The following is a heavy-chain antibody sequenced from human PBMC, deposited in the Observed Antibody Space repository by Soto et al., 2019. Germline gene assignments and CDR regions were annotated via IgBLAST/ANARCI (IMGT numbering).Heavy chain of an antibody. CDR1: GDSVSSNSAA. CDR2: TYYRSKWYN. J-gene: IGHJ1*01. D-gene: IGHD6-19*01. Sequence: SQTLSLTCAISGDSVSSNSAACNWIRQSPSRGLEWLGRTYYRSKWYNDYAVSVKSRIAINPDTSKNQFSLQLNSVTPEDTAVYYCSSGWYHQRWGPGTLVTVSS. CDR3: SSGWYHQR. V-gene: IGHV6-1*01.